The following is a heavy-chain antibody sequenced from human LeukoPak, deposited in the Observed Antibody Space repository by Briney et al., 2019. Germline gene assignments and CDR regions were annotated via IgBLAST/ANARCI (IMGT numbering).Heavy chain of an antibody. CDR2: INHSGST. Sequence: PSETLSLTCAVYGGSFSGYYWSWIRQPPGKGLEWIGEINHSGSTNYNPPLKSRVTISVDTSKNQFSLKLSSVTAADTAVYYCARGRISSGGSCYGIDYWGQGTLVTVSS. V-gene: IGHV4-34*01. CDR1: GGSFSGYY. CDR3: ARGRISSGGSCYGIDY. D-gene: IGHD2-15*01. J-gene: IGHJ4*02.